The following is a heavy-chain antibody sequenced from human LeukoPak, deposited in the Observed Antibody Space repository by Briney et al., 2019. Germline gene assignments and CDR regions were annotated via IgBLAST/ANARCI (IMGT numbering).Heavy chain of an antibody. D-gene: IGHD3-10*01. Sequence: PSETLSLTCTVSGGSISSYYWSWIRQPPGKGLEWIGYIYYSGNTNYNPSLKSRVTISVDTSKNQFSLKLSSVTAADTSVYYCARGGSYYNNNWFDPWGQGTLVTVSS. CDR1: GGSISSYY. CDR3: ARGGSYYNNNWFDP. V-gene: IGHV4-59*01. J-gene: IGHJ5*02. CDR2: IYYSGNT.